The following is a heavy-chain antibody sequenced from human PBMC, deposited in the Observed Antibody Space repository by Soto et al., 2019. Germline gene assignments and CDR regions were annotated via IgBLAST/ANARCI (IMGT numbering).Heavy chain of an antibody. CDR3: VRGDGDYYDGNGYLGRH. D-gene: IGHD3-22*01. CDR1: GFTFSTYW. CDR2: IKNDGSGT. V-gene: IGHV3-74*01. Sequence: EVQLVESGGGLVQPGGSLRLSSAASGFTFSTYWMHWVRQAPGKGLVWVSRIKNDGSGTYYVDSVEGRFTISRDNAKNTLYLQMNSLRAEDTAVYYCVRGDGDYYDGNGYLGRHWGQGTLVTVSS. J-gene: IGHJ4*02.